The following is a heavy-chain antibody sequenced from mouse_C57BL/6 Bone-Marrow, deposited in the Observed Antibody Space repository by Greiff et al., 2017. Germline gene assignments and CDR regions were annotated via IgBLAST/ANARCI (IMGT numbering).Heavy chain of an antibody. CDR3: AREFDYAQAWFAY. CDR2: IYPGSGNT. CDR1: GYTFTDYY. D-gene: IGHD1-1*02. J-gene: IGHJ3*01. V-gene: IGHV1-76*01. Sequence: VQLQQSGAELVRPGASVKLSCKASGYTFTDYYINWVKQRPGQGLEWIARIYPGSGNTYYNEKLKGKATLTAEKSSSTAYRQLSSLTSEDSAVYFCAREFDYAQAWFAYWGQGTLVTVSA.